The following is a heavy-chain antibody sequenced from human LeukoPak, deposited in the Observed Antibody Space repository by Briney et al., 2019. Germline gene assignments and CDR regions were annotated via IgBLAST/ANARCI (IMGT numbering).Heavy chain of an antibody. CDR1: GFTFSSYE. V-gene: IGHV3-48*03. CDR2: ISSSVSTI. J-gene: IGHJ6*03. Sequence: SGGSLRLSCAASGFTFSSYEMNWVRQAPGKGLEWVSYISSSVSTIYYADSVKGRFTISRDNAKNSLYLQMNSLRAEDTAVYYCARKADYMEVWGKGTTVTVSS. CDR3: ARKADYMEV.